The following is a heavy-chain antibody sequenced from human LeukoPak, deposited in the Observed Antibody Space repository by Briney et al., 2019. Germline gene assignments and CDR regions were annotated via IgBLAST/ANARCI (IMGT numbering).Heavy chain of an antibody. D-gene: IGHD2-2*01. CDR3: ARGVRGYCSSTSCRRGKNWFDP. CDR1: GGSISSSSYY. Sequence: SETLSLTCTVSGGSISSSSYYWGWIRQPPGKGLEWIGSIYYSGSTYYNPSLKSRVTISVDTSKNQFSLKLSSVTAADTAVYYCARGVRGYCSSTSCRRGKNWFDPWGQGTLVTVSS. V-gene: IGHV4-39*07. CDR2: IYYSGST. J-gene: IGHJ5*02.